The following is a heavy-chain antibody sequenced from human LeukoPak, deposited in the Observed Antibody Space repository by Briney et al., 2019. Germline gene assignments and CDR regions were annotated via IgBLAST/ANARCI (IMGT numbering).Heavy chain of an antibody. CDR2: ISSSGATI. CDR3: ATMTTVTRGDY. D-gene: IGHD4-11*01. J-gene: IGHJ4*02. Sequence: GGSLRLSCAASGFMFETYEMNWVRQAPGKGLEWVSHISSSGATIYYADSVKSRFTISRDNAKKSLHLQMKSLRAEDTAVYYCATMTTVTRGDYWGQGTLVTISS. V-gene: IGHV3-48*03. CDR1: GFMFETYE.